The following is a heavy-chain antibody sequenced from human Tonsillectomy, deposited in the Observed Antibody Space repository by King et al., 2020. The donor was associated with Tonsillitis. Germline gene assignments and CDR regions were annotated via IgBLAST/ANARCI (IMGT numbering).Heavy chain of an antibody. CDR3: ARLQDIVAPRAYQPLVE. Sequence: QLQESGPGLVKPSETLSLTCTVSGGSISSYYWSWIRQPPGKGLEWIGYIYYSGSTNYNPSLKSRVTISVDTSKNQFSLKLSSVTAADTAVYYCARLQDIVAPRAYQPLVEWGQGTLVTVSS. J-gene: IGHJ4*02. CDR2: IYYSGST. V-gene: IGHV4-59*01. D-gene: IGHD5-12*01. CDR1: GGSISSYY.